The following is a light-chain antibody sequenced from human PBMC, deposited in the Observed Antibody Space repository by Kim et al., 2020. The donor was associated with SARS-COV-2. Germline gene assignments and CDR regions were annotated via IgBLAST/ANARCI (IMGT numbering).Light chain of an antibody. CDR3: QQTYSASRT. J-gene: IGKJ1*01. V-gene: IGKV1-39*01. CDR2: TAS. CDR1: QDISRY. Sequence: DIQMTQSPSSLSASVGDRVTITCRASQDISRYLNWYQQKPGKAPKLLIYTASSLQSGVPSRFTGSGSETDFTLTISSLQPVDFATYYCQQTYSASRTFGQGTKVDIK.